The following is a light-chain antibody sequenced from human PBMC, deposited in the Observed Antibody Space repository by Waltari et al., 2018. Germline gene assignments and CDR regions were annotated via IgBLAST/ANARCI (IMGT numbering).Light chain of an antibody. Sequence: QSALTQPASVSGSPGPSITLSCTGTRSDVGGYNYVSWYQQHPDKVPKLIIYDGSNRPSGISNRFSGSKSGNTASLTISGLQAEDEADYFCGSYTSDSSVVFGGGTRLTVL. CDR3: GSYTSDSSVV. V-gene: IGLV2-14*01. CDR2: DGS. J-gene: IGLJ2*01. CDR1: RSDVGGYNY.